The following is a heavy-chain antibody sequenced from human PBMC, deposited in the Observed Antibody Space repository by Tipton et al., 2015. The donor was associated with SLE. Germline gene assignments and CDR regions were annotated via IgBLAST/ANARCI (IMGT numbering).Heavy chain of an antibody. V-gene: IGHV4-61*01. CDR2: IYYSGST. CDR3: ARSRYSSSSYYYYYMDV. CDR1: GYSISSSYY. J-gene: IGHJ6*03. D-gene: IGHD6-6*01. Sequence: TLSLTCTVSGYSISSSYYWSWIRQPPGKGLEWIGYIYYSGSTNYNPSLKSRVTISVDTSKNQFSLKLSSVTAADTAVYYCARSRYSSSSYYYYYMDVWGKGTTVTVSS.